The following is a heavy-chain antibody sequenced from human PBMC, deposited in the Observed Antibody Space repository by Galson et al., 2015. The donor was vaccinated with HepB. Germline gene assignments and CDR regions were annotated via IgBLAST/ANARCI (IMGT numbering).Heavy chain of an antibody. Sequence: SVKVSCKASGGTFSSYAISWVRQAPGQGLEWMGWINTNTGNPTYAQGFTGRFVFSLDTSVSTAYLQISSLKAEDTAVYYCARDLIDIVVVPAAPVDAFDIWGQGTMVTVSS. CDR2: INTNTGNP. CDR1: GGTFSSYA. J-gene: IGHJ3*02. CDR3: ARDLIDIVVVPAAPVDAFDI. D-gene: IGHD2-2*01. V-gene: IGHV7-4-1*02.